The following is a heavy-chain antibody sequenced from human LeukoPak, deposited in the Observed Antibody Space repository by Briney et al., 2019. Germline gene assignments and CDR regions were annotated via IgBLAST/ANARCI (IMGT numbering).Heavy chain of an antibody. J-gene: IGHJ3*02. CDR2: IYYSGST. V-gene: IGHV4-59*01. CDR3: ARGKWELPKDAFDI. D-gene: IGHD1-26*01. CDR1: GVSISSYY. Sequence: SETLSLTCTVSGVSISSYYWSWIRQPPGKGLEWIGYIYYSGSTNYNPSLKSRVTISIDTSKNQFSLKLSSVTAADTAVYYCARGKWELPKDAFDIWGQGTMVTVSS.